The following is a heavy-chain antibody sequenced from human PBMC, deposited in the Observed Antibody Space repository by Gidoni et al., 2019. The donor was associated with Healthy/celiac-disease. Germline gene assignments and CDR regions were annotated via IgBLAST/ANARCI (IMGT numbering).Heavy chain of an antibody. Sequence: QLQLQESGPGLVKPSETLSLTCTVSGGSISSSSYYWGWIRQPPGKGLEWIGSIYYSGSTYYNPSLKSRVTISVDTSKNQFSLKLSSVTAADTAVYYCASPPVAAAGIKYFQHWGQGTLVTVSS. V-gene: IGHV4-39*01. CDR3: ASPPVAAAGIKYFQH. CDR1: GGSISSSSYY. D-gene: IGHD6-13*01. J-gene: IGHJ1*01. CDR2: IYYSGST.